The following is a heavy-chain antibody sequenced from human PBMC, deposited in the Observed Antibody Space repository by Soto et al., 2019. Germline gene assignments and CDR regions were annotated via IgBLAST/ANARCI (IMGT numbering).Heavy chain of an antibody. CDR1: GYTFTSYG. CDR2: ISAYNGNT. J-gene: IGHJ4*02. D-gene: IGHD3-3*01. V-gene: IGHV1-18*01. Sequence: ASVKVSCKASGYTFTSYGISWVRQAPGQGLEWMGWISAYNGNTNYAQKLQGRVTMTTDTSTSTAYMELRSLRSDDTAVYYCARGPVSYDFWSGSTFDYWGQGPRSPSPQ. CDR3: ARGPVSYDFWSGSTFDY.